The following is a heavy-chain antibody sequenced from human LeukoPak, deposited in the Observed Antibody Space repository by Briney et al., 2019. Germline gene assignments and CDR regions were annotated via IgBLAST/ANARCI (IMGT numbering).Heavy chain of an antibody. CDR1: GFTYGNYW. V-gene: IGHV3-7*01. CDR2: IKHDGSEK. J-gene: IGHJ4*02. CDR3: ARDYFDSSGFYYVYLDF. Sequence: PGGSLRLSCAASGFTYGNYWMTWVRQTPGKGLEWVANIKHDGSEKYYVDSVKGRFTISRDNAKNSLYLQMNSLRAEDTAVYYCARDYFDSSGFYYVYLDFWGQGTLVTVSS. D-gene: IGHD3-22*01.